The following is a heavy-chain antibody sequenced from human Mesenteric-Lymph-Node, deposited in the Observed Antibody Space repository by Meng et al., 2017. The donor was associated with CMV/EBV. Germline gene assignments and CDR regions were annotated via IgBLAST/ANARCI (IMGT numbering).Heavy chain of an antibody. J-gene: IGHJ4*02. CDR3: AREGSLYYYDSSV. CDR2: ISSSSSYI. V-gene: IGHV3-21*01. Sequence: GGSLRLSCAASGFTFSSYSMNWVRQAPGKGLEWVSSISSSSSYIYYADSVKGRFTISRDNAKNSLYLQMNSLRAEDTAVYYCAREGSLYYYDSSVWGQGTLVTVSS. CDR1: GFTFSSYS. D-gene: IGHD3-22*01.